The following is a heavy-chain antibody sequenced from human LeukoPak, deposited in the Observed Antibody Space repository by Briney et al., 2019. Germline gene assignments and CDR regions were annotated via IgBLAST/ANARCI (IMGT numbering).Heavy chain of an antibody. CDR2: FDPEDGET. Sequence: ASVKVSCKVSGYTLTELSMHWVRQAPGKGLEWMGGFDPEDGETIYAQKLQGRVTMTTDTSTSTAYMELRSLRSDDTAVYYCARVQKGYSYGYYFYYGMDVWGQGTTVTVSS. V-gene: IGHV1-24*01. J-gene: IGHJ6*02. CDR1: GYTLTELS. D-gene: IGHD5-18*01. CDR3: ARVQKGYSYGYYFYYGMDV.